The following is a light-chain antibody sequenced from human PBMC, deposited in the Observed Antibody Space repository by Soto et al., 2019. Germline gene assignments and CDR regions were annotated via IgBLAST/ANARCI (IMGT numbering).Light chain of an antibody. V-gene: IGKV3-20*01. CDR1: QSVSSSY. CDR3: QQNGSSPYT. Sequence: EIVLTQSPGTLSLSPGERATLSCRASQSVSSSYLAWYQQKPGQAPRLLIYGASSRATGIPDSFSGSGSGTYFTLTSSRLEPEDFAVYYCQQNGSSPYTFGQGTKLEIK. CDR2: GAS. J-gene: IGKJ2*01.